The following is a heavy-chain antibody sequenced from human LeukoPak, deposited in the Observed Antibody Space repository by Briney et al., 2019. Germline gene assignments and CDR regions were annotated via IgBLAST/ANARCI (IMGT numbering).Heavy chain of an antibody. CDR3: ARDCSGGSCYAED. J-gene: IGHJ4*02. CDR1: GGTFSSYA. CDR2: IIPIFGTA. D-gene: IGHD2-15*01. V-gene: IGHV1-69*06. Sequence: SVKVSCKASGGTFSSYAISWVRQAPGQGLEWMGGIIPIFGTANYAQKFQGRVTITADKSTSTAYMELSSLRSEDTAVYYCARDCSGGSCYAEDWGQGTLVTVSS.